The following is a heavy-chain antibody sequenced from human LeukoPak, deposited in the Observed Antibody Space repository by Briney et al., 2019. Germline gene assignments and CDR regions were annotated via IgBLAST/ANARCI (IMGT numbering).Heavy chain of an antibody. V-gene: IGHV3-48*03. D-gene: IGHD2-15*01. CDR2: ISSSDGTI. CDR3: ARESRYCSGGSCHDAFDI. CDR1: GFSFSGYD. J-gene: IGHJ3*02. Sequence: GGSLRLSCAASGFSFSGYDMNWIRQAPGKGLEWLSYISSSDGTIYYAESVKGRFTISRDNAKNSLYLQMNSLRAEDTAVYYCARESRYCSGGSCHDAFDIWGQGTMVTVSS.